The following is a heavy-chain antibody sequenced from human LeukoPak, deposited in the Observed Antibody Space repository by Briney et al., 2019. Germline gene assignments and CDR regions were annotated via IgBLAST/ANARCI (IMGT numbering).Heavy chain of an antibody. CDR3: AKDRGIAAYNWFDP. J-gene: IGHJ5*02. CDR1: GFTVSTYI. D-gene: IGHD6-25*01. V-gene: IGHV3-23*01. Sequence: GGSLRLSCAVSGFTVSTYIMSWVRQSPGKGLEWVSTIGASGDDTYYADSVKGRFTISRDNSKNTLYLQMNSLRAEDTAVYYCAKDRGIAAYNWFDPWGQGTLVTVSS. CDR2: IGASGDDT.